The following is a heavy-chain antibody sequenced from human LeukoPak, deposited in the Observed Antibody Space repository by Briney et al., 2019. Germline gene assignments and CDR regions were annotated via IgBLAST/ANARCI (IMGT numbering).Heavy chain of an antibody. J-gene: IGHJ4*02. Sequence: GSLRLSCAASGFTFSSYEMNWIRQPPGKGLEWIGEINHSGSTNYNPSLKSRVTISVDTSKNQFSLKLSSVTAADTAVYYCARDVGYFDYWGQGTLVTVSS. CDR3: ARDVGYFDY. CDR2: INHSGST. CDR1: GFTFSSYE. V-gene: IGHV4-34*01.